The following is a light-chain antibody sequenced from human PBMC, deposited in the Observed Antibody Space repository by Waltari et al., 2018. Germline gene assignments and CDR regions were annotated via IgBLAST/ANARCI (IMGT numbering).Light chain of an antibody. CDR3: QSYDISLSVL. CDR2: GNS. Sequence: QSVLTQPPSVSGAAGQRVTISCTRRSSNIGAGDVVHWYQQLPGTAPKLLIYGNSNRPSGVPDRFSGSKSGTSASLAITGLQAEDEADYYCQSYDISLSVLFGGGTKLTVL. V-gene: IGLV1-40*01. CDR1: SSNIGAGDV. J-gene: IGLJ2*01.